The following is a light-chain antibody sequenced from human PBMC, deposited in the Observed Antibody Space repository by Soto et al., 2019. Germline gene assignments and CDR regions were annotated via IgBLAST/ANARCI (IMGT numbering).Light chain of an antibody. CDR3: QQYGSTPRT. J-gene: IGKJ1*01. Sequence: ESVLTQSPGTLSLSPGERATLSCRASQSVSSSYLAWYQQKPGQAPRLLIYGASSRATGIPDRFSGSGSGTDFTLTISRLEPEDFAAYYFQQYGSTPRTLGQGTKVELQ. CDR1: QSVSSSY. V-gene: IGKV3-20*01. CDR2: GAS.